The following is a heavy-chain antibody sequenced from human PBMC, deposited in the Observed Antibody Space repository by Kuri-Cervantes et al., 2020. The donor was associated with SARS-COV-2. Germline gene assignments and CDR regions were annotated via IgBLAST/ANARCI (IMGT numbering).Heavy chain of an antibody. CDR2: IHYRETT. D-gene: IGHD1-26*01. Sequence: SETLSLTCTVSGGSISGSGYYWAWIRQPPGKGLEWIGHIHYRETTYYNPSLKSRATISVDTSKNQFSLKLNSVTAADTAVYYCARLIVGATLAFDIWGQGTMVTVSS. J-gene: IGHJ3*02. CDR1: GGSISGSGYY. CDR3: ARLIVGATLAFDI. V-gene: IGHV4-39*01.